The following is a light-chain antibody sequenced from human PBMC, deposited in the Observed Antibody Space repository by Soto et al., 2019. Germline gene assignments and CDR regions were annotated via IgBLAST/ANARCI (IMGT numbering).Light chain of an antibody. CDR1: SSDVGGYNF. V-gene: IGLV2-11*01. CDR2: DVS. CDR3: CSYAGTYTYVV. J-gene: IGLJ2*01. Sequence: VLTQPRSRSGSPGQSVTNSCTGNSSDVGGYNFVSWYQHHPGKAPKVLIYDVSKRPSGVPDRFSGSKSGNTASLTISGLQAEDEADYHCCSYAGTYTYVVFGGGTKVTVL.